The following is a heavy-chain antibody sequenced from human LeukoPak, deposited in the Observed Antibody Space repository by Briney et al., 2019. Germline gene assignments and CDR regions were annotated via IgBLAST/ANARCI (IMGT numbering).Heavy chain of an antibody. J-gene: IGHJ6*03. CDR1: GFTFNNYG. V-gene: IGHV3-23*01. Sequence: GGSLRLSCAASGFTFNNYGMNWVRQAPGKGLEWVSAISGSGGSTYYADSVKGRFTISRDNSKNTLYLQMNSLKTEDTAVYYCTTDLSTTWEYYYYYMDVWGKGTTVTVSS. D-gene: IGHD2/OR15-2a*01. CDR2: ISGSGGST. CDR3: TTDLSTTWEYYYYYMDV.